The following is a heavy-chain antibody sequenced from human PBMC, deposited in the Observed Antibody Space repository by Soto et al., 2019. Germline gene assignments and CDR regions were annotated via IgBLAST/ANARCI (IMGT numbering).Heavy chain of an antibody. D-gene: IGHD3-22*01. V-gene: IGHV4-4*02. CDR3: ARSPDSSGYYPRRYYYGMDV. J-gene: IGHJ6*02. Sequence: QVQLQESGPGLVKPSGTQSLTCAVSGGSISSSNWWSWVRQPPGKGLEWIGEIYHSGSTNYNPSLKSRVTISVDKSKNQFSLKLSSVTAADTAVYYCARSPDSSGYYPRRYYYGMDVWGQGTTVTVSS. CDR2: IYHSGST. CDR1: GGSISSSNW.